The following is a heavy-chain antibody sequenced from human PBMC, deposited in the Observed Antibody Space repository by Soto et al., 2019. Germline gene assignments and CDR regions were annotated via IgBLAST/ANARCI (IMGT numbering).Heavy chain of an antibody. V-gene: IGHV5-10-1*01. J-gene: IGHJ4*02. CDR1: GYSFTSYW. CDR2: IDPSDSYT. D-gene: IGHD5-18*01. Sequence: GESLKISCKGSGYSFTSYWISWVRQMPGKGLEWMGRIDPSDSYTNYSPSFQGHVTISADNSKNTLYLQMNSLRAEDTAVYYCARDDTDTAMAPPFDYWGQGTLVTVSS. CDR3: ARDDTDTAMAPPFDY.